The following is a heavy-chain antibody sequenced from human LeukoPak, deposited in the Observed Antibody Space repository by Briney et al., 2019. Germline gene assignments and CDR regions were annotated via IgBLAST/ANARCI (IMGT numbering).Heavy chain of an antibody. D-gene: IGHD1/OR15-1a*01. Sequence: GGSPRLSCAASGFTFSNAWMSWVRQAPGKGLEWVGRIKSKTDGGTTDYAAPVKGRFTISRDDSKNTLYLQMNSLKTEDTAVYYCTTENWNIPFDYWGQGTLVTVSS. J-gene: IGHJ4*02. CDR2: IKSKTDGGTT. V-gene: IGHV3-15*01. CDR3: TTENWNIPFDY. CDR1: GFTFSNAW.